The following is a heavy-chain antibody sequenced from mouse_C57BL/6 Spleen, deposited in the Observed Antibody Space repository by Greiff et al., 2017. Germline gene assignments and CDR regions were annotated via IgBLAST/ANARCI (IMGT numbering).Heavy chain of an antibody. CDR3: ARTMSNYVGYAMDY. V-gene: IGHV1-82*01. Sequence: VQRVESGPELVKPGASVKISCKASGYAFSSSWMNWVKQRPGKGLEWIGRIYPGDGDTNYNGKFKGKATLTADKSSSTAYMQLSSLTSEDSAVYFCARTMSNYVGYAMDYWGQGTSVTVSS. J-gene: IGHJ4*01. D-gene: IGHD2-5*01. CDR2: IYPGDGDT. CDR1: GYAFSSSW.